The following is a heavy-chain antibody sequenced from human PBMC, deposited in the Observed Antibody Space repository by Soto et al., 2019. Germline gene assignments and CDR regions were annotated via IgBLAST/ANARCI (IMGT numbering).Heavy chain of an antibody. CDR1: GGSISSSSYY. Sequence: PSETLSLTCTVSGGSISSSSYYWGWIRQPPGKGLEWIGSIYYSGSTYYNPSLKSRVTISVDTSKNQFSLKLSSVTAADTAVYYCARRRLSGIAVAPPDYYYYGMDVWGQGTTVTVSS. CDR2: IYYSGST. CDR3: ARRRLSGIAVAPPDYYYYGMDV. D-gene: IGHD6-19*01. J-gene: IGHJ6*02. V-gene: IGHV4-39*01.